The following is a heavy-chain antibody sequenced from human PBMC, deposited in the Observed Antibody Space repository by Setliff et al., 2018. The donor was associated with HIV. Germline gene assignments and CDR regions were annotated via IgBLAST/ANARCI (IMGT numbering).Heavy chain of an antibody. V-gene: IGHV3-43D*03. CDR1: GFTFDDYA. J-gene: IGHJ4*02. CDR3: ARTIYSGSHFDY. D-gene: IGHD1-26*01. Sequence: GGSLRLSCAASGFTFDDYAMHWVRQAPGKGLEWVSFISWDGGSSDYADSVKGRFTISRDNSKKMLYLQMNSLRAEDTAVYYCARTIYSGSHFDYWGQGTLVTVSS. CDR2: ISWDGGSS.